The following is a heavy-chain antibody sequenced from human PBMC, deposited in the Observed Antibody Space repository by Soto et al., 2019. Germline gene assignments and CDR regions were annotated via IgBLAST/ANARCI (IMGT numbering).Heavy chain of an antibody. CDR3: ARHPTRIAVAGPCDY. D-gene: IGHD6-19*01. Sequence: PGESLKISCKGSGYSFTSYWISWVRQMPGKGPEWMGRIDPSDSYTNYSPSFQGHVTISADKSISTAYLQWSSLKASDTAMYYCARHPTRIAVAGPCDYWGQGTLVTVSS. J-gene: IGHJ4*02. CDR2: IDPSDSYT. CDR1: GYSFTSYW. V-gene: IGHV5-10-1*01.